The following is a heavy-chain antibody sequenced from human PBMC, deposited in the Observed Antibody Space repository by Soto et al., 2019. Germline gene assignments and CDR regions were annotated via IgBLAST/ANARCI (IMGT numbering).Heavy chain of an antibody. D-gene: IGHD1-26*01. CDR2: TRNKANSYTT. CDR1: GFTFSDHY. J-gene: IGHJ4*02. Sequence: PGGSLRLSCAASGFTFSDHYMDWVRQAPGKGLEWVGRTRNKANSYTTEYAASVKGRFTISRDDSKNSLYLQMNSLKTEDTAVYYCARVSPRGNYFDYWGQGTLVTVSS. CDR3: ARVSPRGNYFDY. V-gene: IGHV3-72*01.